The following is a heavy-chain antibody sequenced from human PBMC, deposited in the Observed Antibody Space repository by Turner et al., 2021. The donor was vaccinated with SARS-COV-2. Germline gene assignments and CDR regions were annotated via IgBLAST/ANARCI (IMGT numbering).Heavy chain of an antibody. V-gene: IGHV3-48*03. CDR2: ISSSGSTI. Sequence: EVKLVESGGGWVQPGGSLRLSWPASGLTLGSYEMNWVRQAPGKGLECVSYISSSGSTIYYADSMKGRFTISRDNAKNSLYLQMNSLRAEDTAVYYCARDQYYDSSGYYFFRASYFDLWGRGTLVTVSS. CDR3: ARDQYYDSSGYYFFRASYFDL. D-gene: IGHD3-22*01. J-gene: IGHJ2*01. CDR1: GLTLGSYE.